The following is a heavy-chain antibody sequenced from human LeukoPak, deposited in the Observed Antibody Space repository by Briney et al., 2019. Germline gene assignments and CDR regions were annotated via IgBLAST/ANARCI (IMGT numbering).Heavy chain of an antibody. J-gene: IGHJ4*02. CDR1: GGSVSPLY. D-gene: IGHD3-10*01. CDR2: IYYSGTT. CDR3: ARGGVAAKYYFDS. Sequence: SETLSLTCTVSGGSVSPLYWSWIRQAPGKGLEFIGYIYYSGTTKYNPSLKSRVTLSVDTSKNQFSLKLSSVTAADTAVYYCARGGVAAKYYFDSWGQGTLVTVSS. V-gene: IGHV4-59*02.